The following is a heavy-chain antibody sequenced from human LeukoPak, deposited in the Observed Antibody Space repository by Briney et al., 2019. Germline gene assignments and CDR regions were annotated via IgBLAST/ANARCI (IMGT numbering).Heavy chain of an antibody. Sequence: SETLSLTCAVYGGSFSGYYWSRIRQPPGKGLEWIGEINHSGSTNYNPSLKSRVTISVDTSKNQFSLKLSSVTAADTAVYYCARSALDDYVWGSYRSPRHFDYWGQGTLVTVSS. D-gene: IGHD3-16*02. CDR1: GGSFSGYY. J-gene: IGHJ4*02. V-gene: IGHV4-34*01. CDR2: INHSGST. CDR3: ARSALDDYVWGSYRSPRHFDY.